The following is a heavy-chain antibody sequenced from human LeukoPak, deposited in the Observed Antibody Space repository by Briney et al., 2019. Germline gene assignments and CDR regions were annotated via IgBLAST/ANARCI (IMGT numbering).Heavy chain of an antibody. D-gene: IGHD3-10*01. CDR3: ARLTYGSGSSPLDY. V-gene: IGHV3-11*03. Sequence: GGSLRLSCAASGFIFSDYYMSWIRQAPGKGLEWVSYISSSSSYTNYADSVKDRFTISRDNAKKSLYLQMNSLRAEDTAVYYCARLTYGSGSSPLDYWGQGTLVTVSS. CDR2: ISSSSSYT. CDR1: GFIFSDYY. J-gene: IGHJ4*02.